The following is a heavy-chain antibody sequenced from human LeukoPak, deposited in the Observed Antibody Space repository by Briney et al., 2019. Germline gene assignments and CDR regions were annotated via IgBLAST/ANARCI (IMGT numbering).Heavy chain of an antibody. CDR1: GGTFSSYD. CDR2: IIPLFGSA. V-gene: IGHV1-69*05. CDR3: ARDVLEMATIAWLDC. D-gene: IGHD5-24*01. J-gene: IGHJ4*02. Sequence: ASVMFSCKASGGTFSSYDISWVRQAPGPGLEWRGRIIPLFGSANYPQQFQVRVTSHTDGSTSTAYMERSSLRSEDTAVYYCARDVLEMATIAWLDCWGQGTLVTVSS.